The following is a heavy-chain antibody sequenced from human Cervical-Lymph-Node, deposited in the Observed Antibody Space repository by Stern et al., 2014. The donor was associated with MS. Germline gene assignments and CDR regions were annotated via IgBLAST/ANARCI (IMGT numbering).Heavy chain of an antibody. V-gene: IGHV3-23*04. D-gene: IGHD7-27*01. J-gene: IGHJ4*02. CDR3: ARGSGVY. Sequence: EEQLVESGGGLVQPGGSLRLSCTGSGFTFSTYAMSWVRQAPGKGLEWVSTISGSGSSTYYIDSVKGRFTISRDNSRNTLYLQMSSLRAEDTAVYYCARGSGVYWGQGTLVTVSS. CDR1: GFTFSTYA. CDR2: ISGSGSST.